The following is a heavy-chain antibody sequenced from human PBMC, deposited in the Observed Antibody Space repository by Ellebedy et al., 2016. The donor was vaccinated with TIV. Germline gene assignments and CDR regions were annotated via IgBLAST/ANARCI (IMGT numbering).Heavy chain of an antibody. Sequence: GGSLRLSXAASGFTFNSFWMSWARQAPGKGLEWVANIKQDGGEKYYVDSVKGRFAISRDNAQNSLYLQMNSLRAEDTAVYYCARRYFDLWGRGTLVTVSS. CDR3: ARRYFDL. V-gene: IGHV3-7*01. CDR2: IKQDGGEK. CDR1: GFTFNSFW. J-gene: IGHJ2*01.